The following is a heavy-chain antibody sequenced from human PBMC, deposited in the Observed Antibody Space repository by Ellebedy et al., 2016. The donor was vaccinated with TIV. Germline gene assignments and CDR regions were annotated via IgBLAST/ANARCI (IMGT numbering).Heavy chain of an antibody. CDR3: ARPRWWGSYSGDAFDI. D-gene: IGHD1-26*01. V-gene: IGHV1-24*01. Sequence: ASVKVSXKVSGYTLTELSMHWVRQAPGKGLEWMGGFDPEDGETIYAQKFQGRVTMTEDTSTDTAYMELSSLRSEDTAVYYCARPRWWGSYSGDAFDIWGQGTMVTVSS. J-gene: IGHJ3*02. CDR2: FDPEDGET. CDR1: GYTLTELS.